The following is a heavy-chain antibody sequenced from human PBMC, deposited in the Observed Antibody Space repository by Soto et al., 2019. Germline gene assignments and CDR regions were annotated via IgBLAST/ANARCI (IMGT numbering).Heavy chain of an antibody. CDR2: ISGTSSYT. CDR1: GFTFSDYY. V-gene: IGHV3-11*06. Sequence: EGSLRLSCAASGFTFSDYYMSWIRQAPGKGLEWVSYISGTSSYTNYADSVKGRFTISRDNAKKSLYLDMSSLRAEDTAVYYCARDRAFCGGDCYPGYFDYWGQGILVTVSS. D-gene: IGHD2-21*02. CDR3: ARDRAFCGGDCYPGYFDY. J-gene: IGHJ4*02.